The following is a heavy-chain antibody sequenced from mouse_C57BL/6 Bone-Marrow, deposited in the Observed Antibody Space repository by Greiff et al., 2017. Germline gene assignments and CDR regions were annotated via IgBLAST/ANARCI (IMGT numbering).Heavy chain of an antibody. J-gene: IGHJ1*03. V-gene: IGHV5-9*01. CDR1: GFTFSSYT. D-gene: IGHD1-1*01. CDR3: SRQVTTVLATKYFDV. Sequence: EVQRVESGGGLVKPGGSLKLSCAASGFTFSSYTMSWVRQTPEKRLQWVAAISGGGGNTYYPDSVKGRFTISRDNDKNILYLQMSSLRSEDTALYYCSRQVTTVLATKYFDVWGTGTTVTVS. CDR2: ISGGGGNT.